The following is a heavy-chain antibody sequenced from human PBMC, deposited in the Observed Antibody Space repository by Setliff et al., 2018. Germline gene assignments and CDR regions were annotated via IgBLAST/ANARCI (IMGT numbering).Heavy chain of an antibody. CDR1: GFTFSTYR. Sequence: GGSLRLSCAASGFTFSTYRMHWVRQAPGKGLEWVAVIWDDGGNKYHADSVKGRFTISRDNSKNTLYLQMNSLRDEDTAVYYCTRSTSGAFDYWGQGALVTVS. V-gene: IGHV3-33*08. CDR3: TRSTSGAFDY. J-gene: IGHJ4*02. CDR2: IWDDGGNK. D-gene: IGHD2-2*01.